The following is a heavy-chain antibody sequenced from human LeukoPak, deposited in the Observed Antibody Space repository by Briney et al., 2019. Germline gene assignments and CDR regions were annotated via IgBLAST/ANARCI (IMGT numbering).Heavy chain of an antibody. Sequence: GGSLRLSCAASGFTFSSYWMSWVRQAPGKGLEWVANIKQDGSEKYYVDSVKGRSPISRDNAKNSLYLQMNRLRAEDTAVYYCATYYDFWSGYYGGWARAPNFDYWGQGTLVTVSS. D-gene: IGHD3-3*01. V-gene: IGHV3-7*01. CDR2: IKQDGSEK. J-gene: IGHJ4*02. CDR3: ATYYDFWSGYYGGWARAPNFDY. CDR1: GFTFSSYW.